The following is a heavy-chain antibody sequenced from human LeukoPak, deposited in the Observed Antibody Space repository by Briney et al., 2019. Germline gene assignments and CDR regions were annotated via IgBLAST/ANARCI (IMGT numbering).Heavy chain of an antibody. CDR2: IYTSGST. D-gene: IGHD3-22*01. CDR3: ARGFGSGYWKGCYFDY. CDR1: GGSISSYY. J-gene: IGHJ4*02. Sequence: PSETLSLTCTVSGGSISSYYWSWIRQPAGKGLEWIGRIYTSGSTNYNPSLKSRVTMSVDTSKNQFSLKLSSVTAADTAVYYCARGFGSGYWKGCYFDYWGQGTLVTVSS. V-gene: IGHV4-4*07.